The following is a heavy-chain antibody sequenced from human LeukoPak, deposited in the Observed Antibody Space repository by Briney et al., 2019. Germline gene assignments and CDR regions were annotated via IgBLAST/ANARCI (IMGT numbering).Heavy chain of an antibody. CDR3: ARAQAVAGTGGFDP. J-gene: IGHJ5*02. V-gene: IGHV3-74*01. Sequence: LTGGSLRLSCAASGFSFNSYWMHWVRQVPGKGLVWVSRNSSDGSTTSYADSVKGRFTISRDNAKNTLYLQMNSLRDEDTAIYYCARAQAVAGTGGFDPWGQGTLVTVSS. CDR1: GFSFNSYW. CDR2: NSSDGSTT. D-gene: IGHD6-19*01.